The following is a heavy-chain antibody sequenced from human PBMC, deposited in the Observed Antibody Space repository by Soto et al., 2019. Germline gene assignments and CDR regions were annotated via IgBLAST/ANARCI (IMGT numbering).Heavy chain of an antibody. D-gene: IGHD3-22*01. CDR1: GGSISSSSYY. Sequence: PSETLSLTCTVSGGSISSSSYYWGWIRQPPGKGLEWIGSIYYSGSTYYNPSLKSRVTISVDTSKNQFSLKLSSVTAADTAVYYCARQRFLGTMIVGPFDYWGQGTLVTVSS. V-gene: IGHV4-39*01. CDR2: IYYSGST. CDR3: ARQRFLGTMIVGPFDY. J-gene: IGHJ4*02.